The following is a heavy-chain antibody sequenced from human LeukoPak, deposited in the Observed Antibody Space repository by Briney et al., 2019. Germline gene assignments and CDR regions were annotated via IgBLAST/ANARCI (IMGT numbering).Heavy chain of an antibody. CDR2: ISGSDGDT. CDR1: TFTFSNYA. CDR3: AKGDSGSSFDY. J-gene: IGHJ4*02. Sequence: GGSLRLSCAASTFTFSNYAMSWVRQAPGKGLEWVSTISGSDGDTYYADSMKGRFTISRDNSRNTLYLQMNGMRAEDRGVYYCAKGDSGSSFDYWGQGTLVTVSS. V-gene: IGHV3-23*01. D-gene: IGHD1-26*01.